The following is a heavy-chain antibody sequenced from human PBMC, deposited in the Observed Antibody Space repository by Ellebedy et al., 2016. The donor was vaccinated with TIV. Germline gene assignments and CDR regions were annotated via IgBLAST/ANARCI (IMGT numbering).Heavy chain of an antibody. V-gene: IGHV3-7*02. J-gene: IGHJ5*02. CDR1: GFTFSNYW. CDR2: IKQDGTEK. CDR3: ATIPLYFGERANWFDP. D-gene: IGHD3-10*01. Sequence: GGSLRLSCAASGFTFSNYWMSWVRQAPGKGLEWVANIKQDGTEKYFVDSLKGRFTISRDNANNSLYLQLNSLRAEDTAVYYCATIPLYFGERANWFDPWGQGTLVTVSS.